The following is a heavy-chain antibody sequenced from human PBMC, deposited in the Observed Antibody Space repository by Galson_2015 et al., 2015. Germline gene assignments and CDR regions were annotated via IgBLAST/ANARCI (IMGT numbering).Heavy chain of an antibody. D-gene: IGHD3-16*02. CDR1: GFTFDDYA. V-gene: IGHV3-9*01. J-gene: IGHJ5*02. Sequence: SLRLSCAASGFTFDDYAMHWVRQAPGKGLEWVSGISWNSGSIGYADSVKGRFTISRDNAKNSLYLQMNSLRAEDTALYYCAKDMVPRSYIWGSYRPNWFDPWGQGTLVTVSS. CDR3: AKDMVPRSYIWGSYRPNWFDP. CDR2: ISWNSGSI.